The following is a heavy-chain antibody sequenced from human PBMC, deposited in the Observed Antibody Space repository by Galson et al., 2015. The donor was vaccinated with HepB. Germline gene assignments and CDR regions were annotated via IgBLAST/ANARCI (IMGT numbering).Heavy chain of an antibody. CDR1: GYTFTSYD. CDR3: ARGYAYYDFWSGYSVYYYYGMDV. J-gene: IGHJ6*02. CDR2: MNPNSGNT. D-gene: IGHD3-3*01. V-gene: IGHV1-8*01. Sequence: SVKVSCKASGYTFTSYDINWVRQATGQGLEWMGWMNPNSGNTGYAQKFQGRVTMTRNTSISTAYMELSSLRSEDTAVYYCARGYAYYDFWSGYSVYYYYGMDVWGQGTTVTVSS.